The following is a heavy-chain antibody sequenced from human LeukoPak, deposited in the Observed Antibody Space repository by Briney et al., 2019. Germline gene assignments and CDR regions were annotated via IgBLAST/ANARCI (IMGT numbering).Heavy chain of an antibody. CDR1: GGSISSYY. J-gene: IGHJ5*02. Sequence: KPSETLSLTCTVSGGSISSYYWSWIRQPPGKGLGWIGYIYYSGSTNYKPSLKSRVTISVDTSKNQFSLKLSSVTAADTAVYYCARGTVGYCSGGSCQGWFDPWGQGTLVTVSS. V-gene: IGHV4-59*12. CDR2: IYYSGST. CDR3: ARGTVGYCSGGSCQGWFDP. D-gene: IGHD2-15*01.